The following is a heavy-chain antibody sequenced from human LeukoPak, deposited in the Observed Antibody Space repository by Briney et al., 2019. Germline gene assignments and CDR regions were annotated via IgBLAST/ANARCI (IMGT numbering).Heavy chain of an antibody. J-gene: IGHJ4*02. D-gene: IGHD3-22*01. V-gene: IGHV4-59*08. Sequence: PSETLSLTCTVSGGSISSYYWSWIRQPPGKGLEWIGYIYYSGSTNYNPPLKSRVTISVDTSKNQFSLKLSSVTAADTAVYYCARHGATYYYDSSGYYSTSPYFDYWGQGTLVTVSS. CDR3: ARHGATYYYDSSGYYSTSPYFDY. CDR1: GGSISSYY. CDR2: IYYSGST.